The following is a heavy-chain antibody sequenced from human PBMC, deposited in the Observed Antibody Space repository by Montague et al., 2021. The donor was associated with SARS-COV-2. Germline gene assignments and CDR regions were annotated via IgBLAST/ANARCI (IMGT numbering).Heavy chain of an antibody. CDR1: GCSISSSSF. J-gene: IGHJ5*01. D-gene: IGHD2-21*01. V-gene: IGHV4-38-2*01. CDR3: SRAYCGGDCNYLYIWFDS. Sequence: SETLSLTCSVSGCSISSSSFWGWILQPPRKGLVWISAIYHGGFTXXNPXXXRRLTMSLDTSKNQFSLRLRSVTAADTAIYYCSRAYCGGDCNYLYIWFDSWGQGALVTVSS. CDR2: IYHGGFT.